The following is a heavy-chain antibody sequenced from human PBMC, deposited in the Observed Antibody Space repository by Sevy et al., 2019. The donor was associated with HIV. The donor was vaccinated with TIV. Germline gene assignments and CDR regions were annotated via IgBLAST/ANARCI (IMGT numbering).Heavy chain of an antibody. CDR1: GGSISSSNW. CDR2: IYRSGST. Sequence: SETLSLTCAVSGGSISSSNWWSWVRQPPGKGLEWIGEIYRSGSTNYNPSLKSRVTISVDKSKNQFSRKLSSVTAADTAVYYCARYYSGYDYRYYYYMDVWGKGTTVTVSS. CDR3: ARYYSGYDYRYYYYMDV. J-gene: IGHJ6*03. V-gene: IGHV4-4*02. D-gene: IGHD5-12*01.